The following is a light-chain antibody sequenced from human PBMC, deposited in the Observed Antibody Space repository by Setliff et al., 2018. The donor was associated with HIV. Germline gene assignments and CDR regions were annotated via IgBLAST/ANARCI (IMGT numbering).Light chain of an antibody. CDR3: CSYAGSDTWI. Sequence: QSALTQPASVSGSPEQSITISCTGSSTDVGDYQSVSWYQQHPGEVPKLMIYDVTKRPSGVSNRFSGSKSGNTASLTISGLQAEDEADYYCCSYAGSDTWILGGGTQLTVL. J-gene: IGLJ2*01. CDR1: STDVGDYQS. V-gene: IGLV2-23*02. CDR2: DVT.